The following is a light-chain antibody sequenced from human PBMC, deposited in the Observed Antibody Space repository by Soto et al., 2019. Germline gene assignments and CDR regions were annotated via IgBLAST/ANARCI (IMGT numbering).Light chain of an antibody. CDR3: AAWDDSLNGYV. CDR2: GDN. Sequence: QAVVTQPPSASGTPGQRVTISCSGSSSNIGSNTMNWYQHLPGTAPILLIYGDNHRPSGVPDRFSGSKSGTSASLAISGLQSEDEADYYCAAWDDSLNGYVFGSGTKVTVL. V-gene: IGLV1-44*01. J-gene: IGLJ1*01. CDR1: SSNIGSNT.